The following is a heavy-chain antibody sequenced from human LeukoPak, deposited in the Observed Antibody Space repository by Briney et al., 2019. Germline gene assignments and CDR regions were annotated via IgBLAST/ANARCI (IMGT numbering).Heavy chain of an antibody. CDR2: IYYSGST. CDR1: GGSISSSSYY. V-gene: IGHV4-39*07. Sequence: SETLSLTCTVSGGSISSSSYYWGWIRQPPGKGLEWIGSIYYSGSTYYNPSLKSRVTISVDTSKNQLSLKLSSVTAADTAVYYCARDLEDYYLVEYFQHWGQGTLVTVSS. D-gene: IGHD3-22*01. J-gene: IGHJ1*01. CDR3: ARDLEDYYLVEYFQH.